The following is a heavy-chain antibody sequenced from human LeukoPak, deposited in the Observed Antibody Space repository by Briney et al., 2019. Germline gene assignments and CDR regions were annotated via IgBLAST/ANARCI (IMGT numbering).Heavy chain of an antibody. CDR3: ARYPGMATNHENFDY. D-gene: IGHD5-24*01. CDR1: GGSITTGSYY. CDR2: IYTTGST. V-gene: IGHV4-61*02. Sequence: SETLSLTCTVSGGSITTGSYYWIWIRQPAGKGLEWIGRIYTTGSTNYNPSLKSRVTISVDTSKSQFSLKLSSVTAADTAVYYCARYPGMATNHENFDYWGQGTLVTVSS. J-gene: IGHJ4*02.